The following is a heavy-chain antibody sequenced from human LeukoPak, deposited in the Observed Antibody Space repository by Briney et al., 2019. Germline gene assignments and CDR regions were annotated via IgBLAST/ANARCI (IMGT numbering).Heavy chain of an antibody. Sequence: GGSLRLSCAASGLAFSSYEVNWVRQAPGKGLEWVSYISTSGSTIHYADSVKGRFTISRDNSKNTLYLQMNSLRAEDTAVYYCGRGHRFCSRGNCNSPVDYWGQGTLVTVSS. D-gene: IGHD2-15*01. V-gene: IGHV3-48*03. J-gene: IGHJ4*02. CDR2: ISTSGSTI. CDR3: GRGHRFCSRGNCNSPVDY. CDR1: GLAFSSYE.